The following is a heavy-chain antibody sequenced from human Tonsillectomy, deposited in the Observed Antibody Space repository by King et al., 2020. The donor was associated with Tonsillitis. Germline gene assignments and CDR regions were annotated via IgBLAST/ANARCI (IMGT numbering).Heavy chain of an antibody. CDR2: IYYSGST. CDR3: ARVGRGGRFDP. D-gene: IGHD3-3*01. CDR1: GGSISSGGYS. Sequence: VQLQESGPGLVKPSQTLSLTCAVSGGSISSGGYSWSWIRQPPGKGLEWIGYIYYSGSTYYNPSLKSRVTISVDTSKNQFSLKLSSVTAADTAVYYCARVGRGGRFDPWGPGPLVTVSS. J-gene: IGHJ5*02. V-gene: IGHV4-30-4*07.